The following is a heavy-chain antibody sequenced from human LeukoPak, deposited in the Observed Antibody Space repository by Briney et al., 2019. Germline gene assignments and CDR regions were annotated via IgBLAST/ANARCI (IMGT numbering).Heavy chain of an antibody. D-gene: IGHD3-10*01. V-gene: IGHV4-59*01. CDR3: ARFYGSGSYYYYYFDS. J-gene: IGHJ4*02. CDR2: IYYSGST. CDR1: GDSISSYY. Sequence: SETLSLTCSVSGDSISSYYWSWIRQPPGKGLEWIGYIYYSGSTNYNASLKSRVTISVDTSKNQFSLKLNSVTAADTAVYYCARFYGSGSYYYYYFDSWGQGTLVTVSS.